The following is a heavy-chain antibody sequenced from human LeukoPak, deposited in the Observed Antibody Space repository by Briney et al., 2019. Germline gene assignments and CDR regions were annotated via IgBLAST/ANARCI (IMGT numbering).Heavy chain of an antibody. Sequence: LVESGGGVVQPGRSLRLSCAASGFTFSSYGMHWVRQAPGKGLEWVAVISYDGSNKYYADSVKGRFTISRDNSKNTLYLQMNSLRAEDTAVYYCAKFRGSERTAIDSWGQGTLVTVSS. V-gene: IGHV3-30*18. J-gene: IGHJ4*02. CDR3: AKFRGSERTAIDS. CDR1: GFTFSSYG. D-gene: IGHD1-1*01. CDR2: ISYDGSNK.